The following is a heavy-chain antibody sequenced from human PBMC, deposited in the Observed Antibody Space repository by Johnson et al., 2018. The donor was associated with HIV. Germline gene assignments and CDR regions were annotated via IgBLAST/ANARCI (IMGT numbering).Heavy chain of an antibody. J-gene: IGHJ3*02. CDR2: IISDGSCT. Sequence: VQLVESGGGLIQPGGSLRLSCAASGFTFSSYWMHWVRQAPGKGLVWVSRIISDGSCTVSADSVKGRFTISRDNAKNSLYLQMNSLRAEDTAVYYCTRERYLDWLLFQDYAFDIWGQGTMVTVSS. CDR3: TRERYLDWLLFQDYAFDI. V-gene: IGHV3-74*01. D-gene: IGHD3-9*01. CDR1: GFTFSSYW.